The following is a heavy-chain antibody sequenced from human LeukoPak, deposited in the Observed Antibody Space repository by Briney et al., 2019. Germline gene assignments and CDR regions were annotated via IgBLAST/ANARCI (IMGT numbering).Heavy chain of an antibody. CDR1: GLTISSYA. Sequence: PGGSRRLSCAASGLTISSYAMSWVRQAPGKGLEWVSAISGSGGSTYYADSVKGRFTISRDNSKNTLYLQMNSLRAEDTAVYYCAKDDCSSTSCSVSWFDPWGQGTLVTVSS. CDR3: AKDDCSSTSCSVSWFDP. J-gene: IGHJ5*02. D-gene: IGHD2-2*01. CDR2: ISGSGGST. V-gene: IGHV3-23*01.